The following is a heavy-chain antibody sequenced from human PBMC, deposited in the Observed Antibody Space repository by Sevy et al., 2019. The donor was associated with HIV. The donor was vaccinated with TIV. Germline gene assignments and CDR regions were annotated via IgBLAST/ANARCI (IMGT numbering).Heavy chain of an antibody. CDR3: ARLTWIQLWLAFDY. CDR2: IYPGDSDT. D-gene: IGHD5-18*01. J-gene: IGHJ4*02. CDR1: GYSFTSYW. Sequence: GESLKISCKGSGYSFTSYWIGRVRQMPGKGLEWMGIIYPGDSDTRYSPSLQGQITISADKSISTAYLQRSSLKASDTAMYYCARLTWIQLWLAFDYWGQGTLVTVSS. V-gene: IGHV5-51*01.